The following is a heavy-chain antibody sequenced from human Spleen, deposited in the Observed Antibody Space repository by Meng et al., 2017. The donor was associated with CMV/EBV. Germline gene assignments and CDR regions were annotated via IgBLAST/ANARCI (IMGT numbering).Heavy chain of an antibody. CDR1: GGSISSSNSY. J-gene: IGHJ6*02. V-gene: IGHV4-39*01. D-gene: IGHD6-19*01. CDR3: ARPREGMAVGMDV. Sequence: GSLRLSCTVSGGSISSSNSYWGWVRQPPGKGLEWIGSIYYSGSTYYNPSLKSRVTISGDTSKNQFSLKLSSVTAADTAVYYCARPREGMAVGMDVWGLGTTVTVSS. CDR2: IYYSGST.